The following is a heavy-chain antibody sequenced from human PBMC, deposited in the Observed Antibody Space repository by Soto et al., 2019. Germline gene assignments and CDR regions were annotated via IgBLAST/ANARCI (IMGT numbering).Heavy chain of an antibody. CDR2: INHSGSK. J-gene: IGHJ4*02. V-gene: IGHV4-34*01. CDR1: SGSVKVYY. CDR3: ARAPYKSCFDS. D-gene: IGHD1-1*01. Sequence: SECMSLACAVYSGSVKVYYLAWIRQPQGKGTDCIGDINHSGSKNYNPSLKSRVTTSVDTSKNQFSLKVRSVTAADMAVFYCARAPYKSCFDSWGQGTQVTVSS.